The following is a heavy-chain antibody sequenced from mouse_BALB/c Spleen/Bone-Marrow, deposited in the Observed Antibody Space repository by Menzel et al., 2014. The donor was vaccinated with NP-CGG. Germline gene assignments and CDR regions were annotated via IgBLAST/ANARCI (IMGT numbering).Heavy chain of an antibody. CDR2: INPSNGGT. V-gene: IGHV1S81*02. Sequence: QVQLQQSGAELVKPGASVKLSCKASGYTFTSYYMYWVKQRPGQGLEWFGEINPSNGGTNFNEKFKNKATLTVDKSSSTAYMQLSSLTSEDSAVYYCTRGRHDALDYWGQGTSVTGSS. CDR1: GYTFTSYY. J-gene: IGHJ4*01. CDR3: TRGRHDALDY.